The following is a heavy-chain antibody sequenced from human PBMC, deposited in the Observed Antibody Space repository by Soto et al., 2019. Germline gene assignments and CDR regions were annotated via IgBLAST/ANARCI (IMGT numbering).Heavy chain of an antibody. CDR1: GFTFSSYA. V-gene: IGHV3-23*01. CDR3: AKEESGYSSGGSCDPYFDY. J-gene: IGHJ4*02. Sequence: GGSLRLSCAASGFTFSSYAMSWVRQAPGKGLEWVSAISGSGGSTYYADSVKGRFTTSRDNSKNTLYLQMNSLRAEDTAVYYCAKEESGYSSGGSCDPYFDYWGQGTLVTVSS. D-gene: IGHD2-15*01. CDR2: ISGSGGST.